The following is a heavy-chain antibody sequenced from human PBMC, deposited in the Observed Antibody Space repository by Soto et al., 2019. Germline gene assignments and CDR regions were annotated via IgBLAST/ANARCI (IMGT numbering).Heavy chain of an antibody. CDR2: TSFDGGQE. V-gene: IGHV3-30-3*01. CDR3: ARDTLRRCCISSSCYCSAMDV. D-gene: IGHD2-2*01. J-gene: IGHJ6*02. CDR1: GFMFSSYA. Sequence: QVQLVESGGGVVQPGRSLRLSCEASGFMFSSYAMHWVRQIPGKGLQWVAVTSFDGGQEYYADSVRGRFTISRDNSKNTLFLQINSLRPEDSAVYYCARDTLRRCCISSSCYCSAMDVWGQGTAVTVSS.